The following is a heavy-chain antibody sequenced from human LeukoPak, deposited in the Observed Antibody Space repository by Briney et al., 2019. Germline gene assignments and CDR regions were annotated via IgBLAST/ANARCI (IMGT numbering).Heavy chain of an antibody. J-gene: IGHJ6*02. CDR3: ARANKAAPYGMDV. CDR2: INPNSGGT. Sequence: GASVKVSCKASGYTFTGYYMHWVRQAPGQGLEWMGWINPNSGGTNYAQKFQGRVTMTRDTSISTAYMELSSLRAEDTAVYYCARANKAAPYGMDVWGQGTTVTVSS. V-gene: IGHV1-2*02. D-gene: IGHD1/OR15-1a*01. CDR1: GYTFTGYY.